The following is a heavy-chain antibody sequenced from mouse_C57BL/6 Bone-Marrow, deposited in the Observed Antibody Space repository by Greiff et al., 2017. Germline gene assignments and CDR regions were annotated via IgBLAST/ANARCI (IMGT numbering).Heavy chain of an antibody. CDR3: AREEDDGSSYRGSDYAMDY. CDR1: GYSFTSYY. Sequence: VQLQESGPELVKPGASVKISCKASGYSFTSYYIHWVKQRPGRGLEWIGWIYPGSGNTKYNEKFKGKATLTADTSSSTAYMQLSSLPSEDSAVYDCAREEDDGSSYRGSDYAMDYWGQGTSVTVSS. J-gene: IGHJ4*01. D-gene: IGHD1-1*01. V-gene: IGHV1-66*01. CDR2: IYPGSGNT.